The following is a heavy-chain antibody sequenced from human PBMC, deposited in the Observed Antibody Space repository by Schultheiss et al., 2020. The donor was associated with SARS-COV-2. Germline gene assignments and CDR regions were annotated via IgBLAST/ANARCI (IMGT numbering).Heavy chain of an antibody. CDR2: IYHSGST. CDR1: GGSISSSSYY. V-gene: IGHV4-39*07. CDR3: AREESDYYMSV. Sequence: SETLSLTCTVSGGSISSSSYYWGWIRQPPGKGLEWIGSIYHSGSTYYNPSLKSRVTISVDTSKNQFSLKLSSVTAADTAVYYCAREESDYYMSVWGKGTTVTVSS. J-gene: IGHJ6*03.